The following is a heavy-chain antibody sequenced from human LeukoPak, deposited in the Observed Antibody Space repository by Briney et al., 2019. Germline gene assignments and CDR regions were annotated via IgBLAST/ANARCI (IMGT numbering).Heavy chain of an antibody. J-gene: IGHJ6*02. CDR2: ISAYNGNT. Sequence: ASVKVSCKASGYTFTSYGISWVRQAPGQGLEWMGWISAYNGNTNYAQKLQGRVTITADKSTSTAYMELSSLRSEDTAVYYCARVLQWLTTGVHSYYGMDVWGQGTTVTVSS. V-gene: IGHV1-18*01. CDR1: GYTFTSYG. CDR3: ARVLQWLTTGVHSYYGMDV. D-gene: IGHD6-19*01.